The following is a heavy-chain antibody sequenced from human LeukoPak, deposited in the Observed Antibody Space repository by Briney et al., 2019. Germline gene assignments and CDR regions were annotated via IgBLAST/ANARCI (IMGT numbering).Heavy chain of an antibody. CDR3: ARQNDFRLDY. D-gene: IGHD3-3*01. V-gene: IGHV5-51*01. CDR2: IYPGDSDT. J-gene: IGHJ4*02. Sequence: PGESLRISRKGSGYTFSSYWIGWVRQMPGKGLEWMGIIYPGDSDTRYSPSLQGQVTISVDTSIGTAYLQWSSLKASDTAIYYCARQNDFRLDYWGQGTLVTVSS. CDR1: GYTFSSYW.